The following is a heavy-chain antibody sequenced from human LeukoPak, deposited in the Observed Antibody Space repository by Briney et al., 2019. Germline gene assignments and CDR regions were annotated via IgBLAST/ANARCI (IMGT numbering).Heavy chain of an antibody. Sequence: SGTLSLTCAVSGGSISGINWWSWVRQPPGKGLEWIGEIYHSGSTNYNPSLKSRVTISIDMSKNQFSLKLSSVTAADTAIYYCASGDLYYFDYWGQGTLVTVSS. CDR1: GGSISGINW. CDR3: ASGDLYYFDY. CDR2: IYHSGST. D-gene: IGHD4-17*01. V-gene: IGHV4-4*02. J-gene: IGHJ4*02.